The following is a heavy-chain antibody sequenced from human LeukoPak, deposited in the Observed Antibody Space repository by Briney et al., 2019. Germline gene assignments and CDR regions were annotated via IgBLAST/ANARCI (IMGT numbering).Heavy chain of an antibody. D-gene: IGHD3-16*02. J-gene: IGHJ3*02. CDR2: IYYSGST. CDR3: ARDREYDYVWGSYRYTPDGAFDI. CDR1: GGSISSYY. V-gene: IGHV4-59*01. Sequence: TSETLSLTCTVSGGSISSYYWSWIRQPPGKGLEWVGYIYYSGSTNYNPSLKSRLTISVDTSKNQFSLKLSSVTAADTAVYYCARDREYDYVWGSYRYTPDGAFDIWGQGTMVTVSS.